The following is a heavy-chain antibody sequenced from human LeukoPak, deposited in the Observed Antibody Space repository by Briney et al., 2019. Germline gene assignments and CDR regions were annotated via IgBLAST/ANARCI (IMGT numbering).Heavy chain of an antibody. CDR3: AKDWDPWVPLGVARFDY. CDR2: FGGSGGST. V-gene: IGHV3-23*01. J-gene: IGHJ4*02. D-gene: IGHD3-3*01. CDR1: GFTFSSYG. Sequence: GGSLRLSCAASGFTFSSYGMSWVRQAPGKGLEWVSSFGGSGGSTYYADSVKGRFTISRDNSKNTLYLQMNSLRAEDTAVYYCAKDWDPWVPLGVARFDYWGQGTLVTVSS.